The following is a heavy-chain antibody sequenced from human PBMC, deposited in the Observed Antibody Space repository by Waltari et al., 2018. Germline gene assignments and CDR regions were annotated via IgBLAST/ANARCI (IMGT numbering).Heavy chain of an antibody. Sequence: QVQLVQSGAEVKKPGASVKVSCKDPGYTFTSYGTSWVRQCPGQGLEWMGWISAYNGNTNYAQKLQGRVTMTTDTSTSTAYMELRSLRSDDTAVYYCARGGVVVPAAMGFDLWGRGTLVTVSS. J-gene: IGHJ2*01. V-gene: IGHV1-18*04. CDR2: ISAYNGNT. CDR1: GYTFTSYG. D-gene: IGHD2-2*01. CDR3: ARGGVVVPAAMGFDL.